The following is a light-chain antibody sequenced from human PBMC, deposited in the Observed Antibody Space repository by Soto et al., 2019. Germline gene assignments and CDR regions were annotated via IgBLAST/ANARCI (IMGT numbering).Light chain of an antibody. V-gene: IGLV2-14*03. CDR2: DVS. Sequence: QSALAQPASVSGSPGQTITISCTGTSSDVGGYNYVSWYQQHPGKAPKLIIYDVSNRPSGVSIRFSGSKSGNTASLTISGLQAEHEADYYCSSYAYTTTLVIFGGGTKLTVL. CDR1: SSDVGGYNY. J-gene: IGLJ2*01. CDR3: SSYAYTTTLVI.